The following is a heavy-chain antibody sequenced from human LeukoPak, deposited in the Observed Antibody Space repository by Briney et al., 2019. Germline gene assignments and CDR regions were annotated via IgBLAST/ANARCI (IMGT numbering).Heavy chain of an antibody. D-gene: IGHD3-16*02. V-gene: IGHV1-69*05. J-gene: IGHJ6*03. CDR3: ARASDYVWGSYRYKPYYYYMDV. Sequence: SVKVSCKASGGTFSSYAISWVRQAPGQGLEWMGGIIPIFGTANYAQKFQGRVTITTDESTSTAYMELSSLRSEDTAVYYCARASDYVWGSYRYKPYYYYMDVWGKGTTVTVSS. CDR1: GGTFSSYA. CDR2: IIPIFGTA.